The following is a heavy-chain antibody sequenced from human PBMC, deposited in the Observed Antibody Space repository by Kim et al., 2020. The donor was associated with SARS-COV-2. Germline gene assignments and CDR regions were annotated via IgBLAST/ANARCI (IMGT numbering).Heavy chain of an antibody. Sequence: SETLSLTCTVSGGSVSSGSYYWSWIRQPPGKGLEWIGYIYYSGSTNYNPSLKSRVTISVDTSKNQFSLKLSSVTAADTAVYYCARQKGFLKGATTGAFDIWGQGTMVPSLQ. J-gene: IGHJ3*02. V-gene: IGHV4-61*01. CDR2: IYYSGST. CDR3: ARQKGFLKGATTGAFDI. D-gene: IGHD1-26*01. CDR1: GGSVSSGSYY.